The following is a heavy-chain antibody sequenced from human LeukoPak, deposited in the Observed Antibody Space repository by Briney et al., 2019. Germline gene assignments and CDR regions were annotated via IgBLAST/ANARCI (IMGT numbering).Heavy chain of an antibody. J-gene: IGHJ2*01. Sequence: GGSLRLSCAGSGFTFDDYAMHWVRQAPGKGLEWVSGISWNSVRTGYADSVKGRFTISRDNAKNSLFLQMNSLTTEDTALYYCAKGISFPTSGAYWSFDLWGRGTLVTVSS. D-gene: IGHD3-10*01. CDR2: ISWNSVRT. CDR3: AKGISFPTSGAYWSFDL. V-gene: IGHV3-9*01. CDR1: GFTFDDYA.